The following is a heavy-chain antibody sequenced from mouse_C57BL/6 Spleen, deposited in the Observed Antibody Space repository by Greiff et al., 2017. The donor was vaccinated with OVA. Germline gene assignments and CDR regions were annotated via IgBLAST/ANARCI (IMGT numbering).Heavy chain of an antibody. CDR3: ARGGDSLPWFAY. CDR2: ISDGGSYT. Sequence: EVHLVESGGGLVKPGGSLKLSCAASGFTFSSYAMSWVRQTPEKRLEWVATISDGGSYTYYPDNVKGRFTISRDNAKNNLYLQMSHLKSEDTAMYYCARGGDSLPWFAYWGQGTLVTVSA. D-gene: IGHD3-3*01. CDR1: GFTFSSYA. V-gene: IGHV5-4*01. J-gene: IGHJ3*01.